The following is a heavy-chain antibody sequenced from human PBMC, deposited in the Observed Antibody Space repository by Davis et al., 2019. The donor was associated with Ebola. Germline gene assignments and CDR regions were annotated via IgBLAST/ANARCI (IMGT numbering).Heavy chain of an antibody. CDR2: IYRDGRM. D-gene: IGHD4-17*01. CDR1: GFIFSSYV. J-gene: IGHJ2*01. V-gene: IGHV3-66*04. CDR3: TRHVPGDFWYFDL. Sequence: GESLKISCAASGFIFSSYVMSWVRQAPGKGLEWVSDIYRDGRMYHADSVKGRFTISRDNSKNTVYLQINSLRAEDTAMYHCTRHVPGDFWYFDLWGRGTLVTVSS.